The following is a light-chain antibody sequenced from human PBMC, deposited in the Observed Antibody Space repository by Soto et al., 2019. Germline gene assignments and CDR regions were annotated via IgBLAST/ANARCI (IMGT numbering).Light chain of an antibody. V-gene: IGKV3-11*01. J-gene: IGKJ2*01. Sequence: EIVLTQSPATLSLSPGESATLSCRASQSVSRYLAWYQQKPGQAPRLLIYDISNRATGIPARFSGSGSGTDFTLTISSLEPEDFARYYCQQRGNWPLYTFGQGTKLEIK. CDR3: QQRGNWPLYT. CDR2: DIS. CDR1: QSVSRY.